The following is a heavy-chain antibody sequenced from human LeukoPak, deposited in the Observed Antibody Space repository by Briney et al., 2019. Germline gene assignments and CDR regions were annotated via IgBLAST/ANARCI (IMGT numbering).Heavy chain of an antibody. CDR2: IYHSGST. J-gene: IGHJ5*01. CDR3: ARDGGIVGATTTPPSCWFDP. Sequence: SETLSLTCAVSGGSISSGGYSWSWIRQPPGKGLEWIGYIYHSGSTYYNPSLKSRVTISVDRSKNQFSLKLSSVTAADTAVYYCARDGGIVGATTTPPSCWFDPWGQGTLVTVSS. D-gene: IGHD1-26*01. CDR1: GGSISSGGYS. V-gene: IGHV4-30-2*01.